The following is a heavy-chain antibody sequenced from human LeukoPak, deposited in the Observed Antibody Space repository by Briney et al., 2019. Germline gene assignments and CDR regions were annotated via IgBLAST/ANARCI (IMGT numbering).Heavy chain of an antibody. CDR2: IIPIFGTA. D-gene: IGHD3-9*01. V-gene: IGHV1-69*13. CDR1: GGTFSSYA. Sequence: ASVKVSCKASGGTFSSYAISWVRQAPGQGLEWMGGIIPIFGTANYAQKFQGRVTITADESTSTAYMELSSLRSEDTAVYYCARAKFIRYFDRTAFDIWGQGTMVTVSS. CDR3: ARAKFIRYFDRTAFDI. J-gene: IGHJ3*02.